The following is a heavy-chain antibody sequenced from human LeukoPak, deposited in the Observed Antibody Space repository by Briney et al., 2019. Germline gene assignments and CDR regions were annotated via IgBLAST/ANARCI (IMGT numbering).Heavy chain of an antibody. CDR1: GDSMTGFY. D-gene: IGHD3-22*01. CDR3: ARVLRVDDYYGTTGYAFDI. Sequence: SETLSLTCTVSGDSMTGFYWNWIRQSPGKGLEWIGYIYYSGSTKYNPSLKSRVTISIDTSNNQFPLKLNSVTAADTALYYCARVLRVDDYYGTTGYAFDIWGQGTMVTVSS. J-gene: IGHJ3*02. V-gene: IGHV4-59*01. CDR2: IYYSGST.